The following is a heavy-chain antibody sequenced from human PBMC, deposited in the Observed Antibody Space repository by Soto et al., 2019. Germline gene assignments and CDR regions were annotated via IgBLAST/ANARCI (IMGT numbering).Heavy chain of an antibody. D-gene: IGHD1-1*01. CDR1: GYTLTELS. Sequence: ASVKVSCKVSGYTLTELSMHWVRQAPGKGLEWMGGFDPEDGETIYAQKFQGRVTLTDDTSTDTAYMERMSLRSEDTAGYYCASRRLDPFDYWGQGTLVTVSS. V-gene: IGHV1-24*01. CDR2: FDPEDGET. J-gene: IGHJ4*02. CDR3: ASRRLDPFDY.